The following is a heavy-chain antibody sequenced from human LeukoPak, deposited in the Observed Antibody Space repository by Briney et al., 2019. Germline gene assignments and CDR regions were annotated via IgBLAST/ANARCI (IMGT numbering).Heavy chain of an antibody. V-gene: IGHV4-34*01. J-gene: IGHJ4*02. Sequence: SETLSLTCAVYGGSFSGYYWSWIRQPPGKGLEWIGEINHSGSTNYNPSLKSRVTISVDTSKNQFSLRLSSVTAADTAVYYCASGRAGARNWNPGYWGQGTLVTVSS. CDR3: ASGRAGARNWNPGY. CDR1: GGSFSGYY. D-gene: IGHD1-1*01. CDR2: INHSGST.